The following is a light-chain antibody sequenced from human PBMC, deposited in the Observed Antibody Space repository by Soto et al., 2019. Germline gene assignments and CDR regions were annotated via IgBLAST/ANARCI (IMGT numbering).Light chain of an antibody. CDR1: QSVSSY. J-gene: IGKJ4*01. CDR3: QQRSNGLT. CDR2: DAS. V-gene: IGKV3-11*01. Sequence: EIVLTQSPATLSLFPGERATLSCRASQSVSSYLAWFQQKPGQAPRLLIYDASNRATGIPARFSGSGSGTAFSLTISCLEPEDFAAYYCQQRSNGLTFGGGTKVEIK.